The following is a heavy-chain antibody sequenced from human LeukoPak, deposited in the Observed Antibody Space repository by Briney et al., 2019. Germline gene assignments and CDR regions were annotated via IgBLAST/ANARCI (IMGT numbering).Heavy chain of an antibody. J-gene: IGHJ4*02. CDR1: GFTFSSYA. CDR2: ISYDGSNK. V-gene: IGHV3-30*04. Sequence: GRSLRLSCAASGFTFSSYAMHWVRQAPGKGLEWVAVISYDGSNKYYADSVKGRFTISRDNSKNTLYLQMNSLRAEDTAVYYCARVGQTYCSSTSCYLPYWGQGTLVTVSS. D-gene: IGHD2-2*01. CDR3: ARVGQTYCSSTSCYLPY.